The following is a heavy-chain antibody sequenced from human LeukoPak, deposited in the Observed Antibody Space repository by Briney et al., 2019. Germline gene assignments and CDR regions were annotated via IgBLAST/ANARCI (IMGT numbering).Heavy chain of an antibody. CDR3: AKGGHDYGDYVSESDP. V-gene: IGHV3-30*18. CDR1: GFTFSSYG. Sequence: GRSLRLSCAASGFTFSSYGMHWVRQAPGKGLEWVAVISYDGSSKYYADSVKGRFTISRDNSKNTLYLQMNSLRAEDTAVYYCAKGGHDYGDYVSESDPWGQGTLVTVSS. CDR2: ISYDGSSK. J-gene: IGHJ5*02. D-gene: IGHD4-17*01.